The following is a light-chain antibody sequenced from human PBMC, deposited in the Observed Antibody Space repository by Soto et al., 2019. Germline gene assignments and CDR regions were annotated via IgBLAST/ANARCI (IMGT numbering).Light chain of an antibody. J-gene: IGKJ4*01. V-gene: IGKV3-15*01. CDR1: QSVSSN. CDR2: GAS. Sequence: ETLMTQSPATVSVSPGERGTLSCRASQSVSSNLAWYQQKPGQAPRLLIYGASTRATGVPARFSGSGSGTEFTLTISSVQSEDFAVYYCQQYNDWPPLTFGGGTKVEIK. CDR3: QQYNDWPPLT.